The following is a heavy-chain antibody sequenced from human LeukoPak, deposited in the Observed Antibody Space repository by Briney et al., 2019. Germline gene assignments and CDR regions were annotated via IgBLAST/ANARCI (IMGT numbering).Heavy chain of an antibody. CDR2: ISGSGGST. CDR3: ARDKDVGPTILVY. CDR1: GFIFSSYA. J-gene: IGHJ4*02. V-gene: IGHV3-23*01. Sequence: GGSLRLSCAASGFIFSSYAMSWVRQAPGKGLECVSAISGSGGSTYYADSVKGRFTISRDNSKNTLYLQMNSLRAEDTAVYYCARDKDVGPTILVYWGQGTLVTVSS. D-gene: IGHD1-26*01.